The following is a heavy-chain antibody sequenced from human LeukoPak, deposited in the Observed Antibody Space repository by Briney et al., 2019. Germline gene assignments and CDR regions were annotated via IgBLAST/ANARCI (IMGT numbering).Heavy chain of an antibody. Sequence: GLSLKISCPGSGYSFTCYWIGWVGSVSRQGREWMGFIYPGDFDTRYNPSFQGQVTISAHKPISTAYLQWSRLKGSDTAVNYCARQESEMATPANRYFDHWGQGTLVTVSS. D-gene: IGHD5-24*01. V-gene: IGHV5-51*01. CDR2: IYPGDFDT. J-gene: IGHJ4*02. CDR1: GYSFTCYW. CDR3: ARQESEMATPANRYFDH.